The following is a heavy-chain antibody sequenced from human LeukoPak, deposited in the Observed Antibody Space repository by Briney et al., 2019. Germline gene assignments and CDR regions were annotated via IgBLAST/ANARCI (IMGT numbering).Heavy chain of an antibody. Sequence: PSETLSLTCTVSGGSISSYYWSWIRQPAGKGLEWIGRIYTSGSTNYNPSLKSRVTMSVDTSKNQFSLKLSSVTAADTAVCYCARDYGSSSHYGMDVWGQGTTVTVSS. CDR3: ARDYGSSSHYGMDV. V-gene: IGHV4-4*07. J-gene: IGHJ6*02. CDR1: GGSISSYY. CDR2: IYTSGST. D-gene: IGHD6-19*01.